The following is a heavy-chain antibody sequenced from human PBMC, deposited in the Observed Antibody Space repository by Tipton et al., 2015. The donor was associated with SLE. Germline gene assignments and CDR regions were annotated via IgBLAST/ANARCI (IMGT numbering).Heavy chain of an antibody. V-gene: IGHV4-34*01. J-gene: IGHJ4*02. CDR1: GGSFSGYY. D-gene: IGHD2-15*01. Sequence: TLSLTCAVYGGSFSGYYWSWIRQPPGKGLEWIGEINHSGSTNYNPSLKSRVTISVDTSKNQFSLKLSSVTAADTAVYYCATTLDSQYCSGGSCYKEGDYWGQGTLVTVSS. CDR2: INHSGST. CDR3: ATTLDSQYCSGGSCYKEGDY.